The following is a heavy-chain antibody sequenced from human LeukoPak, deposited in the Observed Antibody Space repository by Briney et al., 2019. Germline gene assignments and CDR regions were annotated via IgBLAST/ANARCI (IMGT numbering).Heavy chain of an antibody. Sequence: PGGSLRLSCAASGFTFSDYSMHWVRQAPGKGLNWVAFIRYDGNNKYYADSVKGRFTISRDNSKNTLYLQMNSLRAEDTAVYYCAKEPKRYYYGSGSWYYFDYWGQGTLVTVSS. J-gene: IGHJ4*02. CDR1: GFTFSDYS. CDR2: IRYDGNNK. V-gene: IGHV3-30*02. CDR3: AKEPKRYYYGSGSWYYFDY. D-gene: IGHD3-10*01.